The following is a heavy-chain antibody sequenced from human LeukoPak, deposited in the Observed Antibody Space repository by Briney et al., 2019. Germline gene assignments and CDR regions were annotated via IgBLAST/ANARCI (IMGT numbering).Heavy chain of an antibody. Sequence: GGSLRLSCAASGFTVSAYAMAWVRQAPGKGLEWVSTVYDDNTYYADSVKGRFAISTDNSKNTLYLQMNSLRVEDTAVYFCAARKVRGVWFYLDYWGQGTLVTVSS. J-gene: IGHJ4*02. CDR3: AARKVRGVWFYLDY. CDR2: VYDDNT. D-gene: IGHD3-10*01. CDR1: GFTVSAYA. V-gene: IGHV3-23*01.